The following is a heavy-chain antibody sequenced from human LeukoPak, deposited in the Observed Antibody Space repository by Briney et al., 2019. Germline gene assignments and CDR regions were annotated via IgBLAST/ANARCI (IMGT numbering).Heavy chain of an antibody. V-gene: IGHV4-34*01. Sequence: PSETLSLTCAVYGGSFSGYYWSWIRQAPGKGLEWIGEINHSGSTNYNPSLKSRVTISVDTSKNQFSLKLSSVTAADTAVYYCARDGIQLWPTGGFDPWGQGTLVTVSS. J-gene: IGHJ5*02. D-gene: IGHD5-18*01. CDR1: GGSFSGYY. CDR3: ARDGIQLWPTGGFDP. CDR2: INHSGST.